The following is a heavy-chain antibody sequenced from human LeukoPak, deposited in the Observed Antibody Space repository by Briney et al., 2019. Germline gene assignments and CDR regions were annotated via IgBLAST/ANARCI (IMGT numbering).Heavy chain of an antibody. CDR2: IIPIFGTA. Sequence: GASVKVSCKASGGTFSSYAISWVRQAPGQGLEWMGGIIPIFGTANYAQKFQGRVTITADESTSTAYMELSSLRSEDTAVYYCARIGYSYGLARGPWGQGTLVTVSS. CDR1: GGTFSSYA. J-gene: IGHJ4*02. V-gene: IGHV1-69*13. D-gene: IGHD5-18*01. CDR3: ARIGYSYGLARGP.